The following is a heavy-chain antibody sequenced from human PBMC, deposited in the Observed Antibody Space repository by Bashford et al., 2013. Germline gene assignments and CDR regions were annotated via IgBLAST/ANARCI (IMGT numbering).Heavy chain of an antibody. D-gene: IGHD3-22*01. CDR3: AREHDYSGYSP. V-gene: IGHV4-30-4*01. Sequence: SETLSLTCTVSGGSISSGDYNWSWIRQPPGKGLEWIGYIYYSGSTYYNPSLKSRVTISVDTSKIQFSLRLKSVTAADTAVYYCAREHDYSGYSPWGQGTLVTVSS. CDR1: GGSISSGDYN. CDR2: IYYSGST. J-gene: IGHJ5*02.